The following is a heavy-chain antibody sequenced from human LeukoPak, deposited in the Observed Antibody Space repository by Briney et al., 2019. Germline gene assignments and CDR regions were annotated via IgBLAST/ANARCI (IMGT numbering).Heavy chain of an antibody. V-gene: IGHV3-23*01. CDR2: ISGSGGST. Sequence: GGSLRLSCAASGFTFSSYAMSWVRQAPGKGLEWVSAISGSGGSTYYADSVKGRFTISRDNAKNSLYLQMNSLRAEDTAVYYCAQAPYDSSGYYYGWGQGTLVTVSS. D-gene: IGHD3-22*01. CDR1: GFTFSSYA. CDR3: AQAPYDSSGYYYG. J-gene: IGHJ4*02.